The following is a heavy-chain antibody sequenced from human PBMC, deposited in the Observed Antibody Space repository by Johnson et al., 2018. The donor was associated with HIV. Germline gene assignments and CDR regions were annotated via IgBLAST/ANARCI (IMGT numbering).Heavy chain of an antibody. D-gene: IGHD1-1*01. Sequence: VQLVESGGGVVQPGRSLRLSCVASGFTFSNYAMHWVRQSPGKGLEWVSGISGTGSRTYYADSVKGRFTISRDNSKNKLYLQMNSLMAEDTAVYYCAREGLEPAVYDAFDIWGQGIMVIVSS. CDR3: AREGLEPAVYDAFDI. CDR1: GFTFSNYA. V-gene: IGHV3-30*04. CDR2: ISGTGSRT. J-gene: IGHJ3*02.